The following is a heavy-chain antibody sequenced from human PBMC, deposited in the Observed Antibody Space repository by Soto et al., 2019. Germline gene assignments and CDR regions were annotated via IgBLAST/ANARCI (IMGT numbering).Heavy chain of an antibody. CDR1: GGSISSNY. V-gene: IGHV4-59*01. CDR3: ARVDYDFWSGYSQSNDGMDV. CDR2: IFHSGST. Sequence: PETLPVTCPVNGGSISSNYWSWIRQAAWKGLEWIGYIFHSGSTTYNPSLKSRVTMSVDTSKNKFSLNLSSVTAADTAVYYCARVDYDFWSGYSQSNDGMDVLCKVTTVT. D-gene: IGHD3-3*01. J-gene: IGHJ6*04.